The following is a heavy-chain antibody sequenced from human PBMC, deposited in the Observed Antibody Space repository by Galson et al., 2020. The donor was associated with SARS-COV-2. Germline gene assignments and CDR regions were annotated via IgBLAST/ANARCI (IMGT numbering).Heavy chain of an antibody. D-gene: IGHD5-12*01. CDR2: IYYSGST. Sequence: ASETLSLTCTVSGGSISSSSYYWGWIRQPPGKGLEWIGSIYYSGSTYYNPSLKSRVTISVDTSKNQFSLKLSSVTAADTAVYYCARHYVLATGTMGPYYYYGMDVWGQGTTVTVSS. J-gene: IGHJ6*02. V-gene: IGHV4-39*01. CDR1: GGSISSSSYY. CDR3: ARHYVLATGTMGPYYYYGMDV.